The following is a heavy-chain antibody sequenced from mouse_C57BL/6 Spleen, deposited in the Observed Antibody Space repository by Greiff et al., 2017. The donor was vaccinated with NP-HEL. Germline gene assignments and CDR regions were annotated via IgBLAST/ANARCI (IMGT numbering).Heavy chain of an antibody. CDR3: ARLYDYDFDY. V-gene: IGHV5-6*01. D-gene: IGHD2-4*01. CDR2: ISSGGSYT. Sequence: EVKLMESGGDLVKPGGSLKLSCAASGFTFSSYGMSWVRQTPDKRLEWVATISSGGSYTYYPDSVKGRFTISRDNAKNTLYLQMSSLKSEDTAMYYCARLYDYDFDYWGQGTTLTVSS. J-gene: IGHJ2*01. CDR1: GFTFSSYG.